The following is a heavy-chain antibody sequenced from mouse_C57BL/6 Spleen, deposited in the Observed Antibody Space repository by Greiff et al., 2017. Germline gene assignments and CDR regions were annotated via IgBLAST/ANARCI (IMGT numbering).Heavy chain of an antibody. V-gene: IGHV14-2*01. D-gene: IGHD2-4*01. Sequence: VHVKQSGAELVKPGASVKLSCTASGFNITDYYMHWVKQRPEPGLEWIGRIDPDDGETKYAPKFQGKDTITADPSSNTAYLQLSSLTSEDTAVYYCARSGNDDDDYWGQGTTLTVSS. J-gene: IGHJ2*01. CDR2: IDPDDGET. CDR3: ARSGNDDDDY. CDR1: GFNITDYY.